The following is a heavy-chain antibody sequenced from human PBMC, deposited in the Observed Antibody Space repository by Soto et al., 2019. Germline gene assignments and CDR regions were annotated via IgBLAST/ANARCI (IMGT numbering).Heavy chain of an antibody. CDR1: RFIFSVYA. J-gene: IGHJ5*01. CDR3: AKDAVSYNGKWDWFDS. V-gene: IGHV3-23*01. CDR2: IGGGNTDR. Sequence: DVQLLEPGGGLGQPGGSLTLSCAASRFIFSVYAMNWVRQAPGKGLEWVSSIGGGNTDRYYADSVKGRFIISRDNSKNTMYLQMNSLRDDDTAVYYCAKDAVSYNGKWDWFDSWGQGTLVTVSS. D-gene: IGHD1-26*01.